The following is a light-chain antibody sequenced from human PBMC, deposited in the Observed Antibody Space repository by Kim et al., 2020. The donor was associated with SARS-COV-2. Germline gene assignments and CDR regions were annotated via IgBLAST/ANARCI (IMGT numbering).Light chain of an antibody. Sequence: SASVGDRVTITCRATQDISSALAWYQQKPGKAPKLLICHASSLESGVPSRFSGSGSGTDFTLTISSLQPDDFATYYCQQFNNYPLTFGGGTKVGIK. V-gene: IGKV1D-13*01. CDR3: QQFNNYPLT. J-gene: IGKJ4*01. CDR2: HAS. CDR1: QDISSA.